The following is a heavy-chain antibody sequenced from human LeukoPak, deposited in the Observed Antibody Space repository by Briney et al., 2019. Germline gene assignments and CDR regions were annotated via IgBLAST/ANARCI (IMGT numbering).Heavy chain of an antibody. CDR3: ARDANDYASPPDY. CDR2: VGSSSGAI. D-gene: IGHD3-16*01. V-gene: IGHV3-48*01. Sequence: GGSLRLSCAASGFTFSIYSMNWVRQAPGKGLQWVSYVGSSSGAIYYADSVRGRFTISRDNAKNSLYLQMNSLRAEDTAVYYCARDANDYASPPDYWGQGTLVTVSS. CDR1: GFTFSIYS. J-gene: IGHJ4*02.